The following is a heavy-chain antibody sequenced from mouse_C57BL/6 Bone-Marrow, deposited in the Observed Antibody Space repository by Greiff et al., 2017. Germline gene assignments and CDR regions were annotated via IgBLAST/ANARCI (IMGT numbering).Heavy chain of an antibody. CDR3: ARGYDYNDYAMDY. J-gene: IGHJ4*01. Sequence: QVQLQQPGAELVKPGASVKLSCKASGYTFTSYWMQWVKQRPGQGLEWIGEIDPSASYTNYNQKFKGKATLTVDTSSSTAYMQLSSLTSEDSAVYYCARGYDYNDYAMDYWGQGTAVTVSA. CDR1: GYTFTSYW. CDR2: IDPSASYT. V-gene: IGHV1-50*01. D-gene: IGHD2-4*01.